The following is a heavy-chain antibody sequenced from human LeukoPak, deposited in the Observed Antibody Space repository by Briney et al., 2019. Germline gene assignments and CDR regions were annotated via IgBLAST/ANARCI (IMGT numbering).Heavy chain of an antibody. Sequence: GGSLRLSCAASGFTFSSYAMSWVRQAPGKGLEWVSAISGSGGSTNYADSVKGRFTISRDNSKNTLYLQMNSLSAEDTAVYYCAKWVGIRFDYWGQGTLVTVSS. CDR1: GFTFSSYA. CDR3: AKWVGIRFDY. D-gene: IGHD5-18*01. V-gene: IGHV3-23*01. CDR2: ISGSGGST. J-gene: IGHJ4*02.